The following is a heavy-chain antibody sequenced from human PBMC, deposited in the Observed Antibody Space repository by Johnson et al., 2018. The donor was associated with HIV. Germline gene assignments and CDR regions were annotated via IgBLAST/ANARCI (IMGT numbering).Heavy chain of an antibody. CDR3: ASWGILYDAFDI. D-gene: IGHD2-8*01. CDR1: GFTFNKYW. CDR2: IKQDGSEK. Sequence: VQVVESGGGLVQPGGSLRVSCAASGFTFNKYWMNWVRQAPGKGLEWVANIKQDGSEKYYVDSVKGRFTISRDNAKNSLYLQMNSLRAEDTAVYYCASWGILYDAFDIWGQGTMVTVSS. V-gene: IGHV3-7*02. J-gene: IGHJ3*02.